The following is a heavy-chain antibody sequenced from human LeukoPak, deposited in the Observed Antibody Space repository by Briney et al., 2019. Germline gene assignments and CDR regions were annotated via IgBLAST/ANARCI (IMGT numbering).Heavy chain of an antibody. Sequence: GGSLRLSCAASEFIFSDYAMGWVRQAPGKGLEWVSTIDKTTYPTFYADSVKGRFTISRDNSKNTLYLQMNSLRTEDTAVYFCAKFEGATIPGWFNDYWGQGILVTVSS. CDR3: AKFEGATIPGWFNDY. D-gene: IGHD6-19*01. J-gene: IGHJ4*02. V-gene: IGHV3-23*05. CDR1: EFIFSDYA. CDR2: IDKTTYPT.